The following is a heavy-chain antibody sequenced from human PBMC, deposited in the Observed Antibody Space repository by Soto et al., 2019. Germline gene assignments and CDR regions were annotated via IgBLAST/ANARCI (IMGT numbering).Heavy chain of an antibody. CDR3: ARDEAVYGDYVDYYYYYGMDV. D-gene: IGHD4-17*01. V-gene: IGHV1-46*01. CDR2: INPSGGST. J-gene: IGHJ6*02. Sequence: GASVNVSCKASGYTFTSYYMHWVRQAPGQGLEWMGIINPSGGSTSYAQKFQGRVTMTRDTSTSTVYMELSSLRSEDTAVYYCARDEAVYGDYVDYYYYYGMDVWGQGTTVTVSS. CDR1: GYTFTSYY.